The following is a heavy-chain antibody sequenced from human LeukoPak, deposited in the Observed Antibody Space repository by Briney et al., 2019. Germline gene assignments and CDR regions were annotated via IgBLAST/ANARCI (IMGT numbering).Heavy chain of an antibody. CDR3: AKVRGPGEVSGWYYFDS. CDR2: ISYDGSNR. CDR1: GFTFSNAW. D-gene: IGHD6-19*01. V-gene: IGHV3-30*18. J-gene: IGHJ4*02. Sequence: GGSLRLSCAASGFTFSNAWMSWVRQAPGKGLEWEAFISYDGSNRYYVDSVKGRFTISRDNSKNTLYLQMNSLRPEDTAVYYCAKVRGPGEVSGWYYFDSWGQGTLVTVSS.